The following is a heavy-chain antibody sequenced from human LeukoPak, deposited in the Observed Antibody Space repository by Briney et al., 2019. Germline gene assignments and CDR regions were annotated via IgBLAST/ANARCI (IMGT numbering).Heavy chain of an antibody. J-gene: IGHJ4*02. CDR2: FDPEDGET. Sequence: GASVKVSCKASGYTFTSHGISWVRQAPGKGLEWMGGFDPEDGETIYAQKFQGRVTMTEDTSTDTAYMELSSLRSEDTAVYYCATDRYSKGDFDYWGQGTLVTVSS. D-gene: IGHD4-11*01. CDR1: GYTFTSHG. V-gene: IGHV1-24*01. CDR3: ATDRYSKGDFDY.